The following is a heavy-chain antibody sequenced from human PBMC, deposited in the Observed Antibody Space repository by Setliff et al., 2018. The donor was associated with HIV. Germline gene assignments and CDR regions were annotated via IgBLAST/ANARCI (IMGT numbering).Heavy chain of an antibody. CDR3: TRDSYFYDGSDYHYRHFDD. J-gene: IGHJ4*02. CDR1: GFNFNNAW. Sequence: PGGSLRLSCAASGFNFNNAWMSWVRQAPGKGLEWVGLIKSKTDGGTTDYAAPVKDRFTISRDDSKNTLYLQMNSLKSEDTAVYYCTRDSYFYDGSDYHYRHFDDWGQGMLVTVSS. V-gene: IGHV3-15*01. CDR2: IKSKTDGGTT. D-gene: IGHD3-22*01.